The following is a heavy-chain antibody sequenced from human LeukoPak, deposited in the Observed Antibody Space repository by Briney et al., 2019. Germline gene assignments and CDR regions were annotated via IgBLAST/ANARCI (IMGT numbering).Heavy chain of an antibody. Sequence: GGSLRLSCAASGFTFSNYNMNWVRQAPGKGLEWVSSISSGSSYIYYADSVKGRFTISRDNAKNSLHLQMNSLRAEDMAVYYCAREVTQQLVDYWGQGTLVTVSS. CDR1: GFTFSNYN. D-gene: IGHD6-6*01. J-gene: IGHJ4*02. CDR3: AREVTQQLVDY. V-gene: IGHV3-21*01. CDR2: ISSGSSYI.